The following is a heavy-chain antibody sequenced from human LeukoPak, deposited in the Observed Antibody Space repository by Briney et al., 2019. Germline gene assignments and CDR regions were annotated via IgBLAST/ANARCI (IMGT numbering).Heavy chain of an antibody. D-gene: IGHD3-9*01. CDR1: GGSISSYY. CDR2: IYYSGST. J-gene: IGHJ4*02. V-gene: IGHV4-59*01. CDR3: ARAILTGYRLYYFDY. Sequence: SETLSLTCTVSGGSISSYYWSWIRQPPGKGLEWIGYIYYSGSTNYNPSLKSRVTISVDTSKNHFSLKLSSVTAADTAVYYCARAILTGYRLYYFDYWGQGTLVTVSS.